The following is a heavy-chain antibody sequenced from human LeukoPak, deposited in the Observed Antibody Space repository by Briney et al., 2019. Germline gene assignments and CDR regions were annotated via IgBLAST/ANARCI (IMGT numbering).Heavy chain of an antibody. J-gene: IGHJ4*02. CDR2: ISAYNGNT. V-gene: IGHV1-18*01. D-gene: IGHD3-22*01. CDR1: GYTFTSYG. CDR3: ARGLPSITMIVVGVYFDY. Sequence: ASVAVSCKASGYTFTSYGISWVRQAPGQGLEWMGWISAYNGNTNYAQKLQGRVTMTTDTSTSTAYMELRSLRSDDTAVYYCARGLPSITMIVVGVYFDYWGQGTLVTVSS.